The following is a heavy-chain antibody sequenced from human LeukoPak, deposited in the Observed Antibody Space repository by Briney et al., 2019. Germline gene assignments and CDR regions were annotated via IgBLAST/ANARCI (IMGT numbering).Heavy chain of an antibody. V-gene: IGHV4-39*07. D-gene: IGHD5-24*01. CDR1: GGSISSSSYY. CDR2: IYYSGST. CDR3: ARVSGPVTSSWLQFPPYNWFDP. Sequence: SETLSLTCTVSGGSISSSSYYWGWIRQPPGKGLEWIGSIYYSGSTYYNPSLKSRVTISVDTSKNQFSLKLSSVTAADTAVYYCARVSGPVTSSWLQFPPYNWFDPWGQGTLVTVSS. J-gene: IGHJ5*02.